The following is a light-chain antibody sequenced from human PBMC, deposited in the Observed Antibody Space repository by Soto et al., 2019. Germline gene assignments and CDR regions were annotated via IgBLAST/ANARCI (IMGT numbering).Light chain of an antibody. CDR1: SSDVGAYNY. Sequence: QSVLTQPASVSGSPGQSITISCTGTSSDVGAYNYVSWYQQHPGKAPKLIISEVTDRPSGVSDRLSGSKSGNTASLTSAGLQAEDEADYFCSSYTTTDTLWVFGGGTKVTVL. V-gene: IGLV2-14*01. CDR2: EVT. J-gene: IGLJ3*02. CDR3: SSYTTTDTLWV.